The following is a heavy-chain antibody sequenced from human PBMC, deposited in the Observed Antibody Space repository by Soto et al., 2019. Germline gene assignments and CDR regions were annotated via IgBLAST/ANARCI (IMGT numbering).Heavy chain of an antibody. J-gene: IGHJ6*02. Sequence: HPGGSLRLSCAASGFTFSSYGMHWVRQAPGKGLEWVAVISYDGSNKYYADSVKGRFTISRDNSKNTLYLQMNSLRAEDTAVYYCAKDLSDCSGGSCYWGYYYYGMDVWGQGTTVTVSS. V-gene: IGHV3-30*18. CDR1: GFTFSSYG. D-gene: IGHD2-15*01. CDR2: ISYDGSNK. CDR3: AKDLSDCSGGSCYWGYYYYGMDV.